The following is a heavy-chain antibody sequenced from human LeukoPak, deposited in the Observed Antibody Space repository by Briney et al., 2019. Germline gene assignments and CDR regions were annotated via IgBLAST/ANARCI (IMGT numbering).Heavy chain of an antibody. CDR3: ARSDTSYNYGMDV. J-gene: IGHJ6*02. V-gene: IGHV3-66*01. CDR2: IYSGGST. Sequence: PGGSLRLSCAASGFTVSSSYISWVRQAPGKGLEWVSVIYSGGSTYYVDSVKGRFTISRDNSKNTLYLQMNSLRAEDTAVYYCARSDTSYNYGMDVWGQGTTVTVSS. D-gene: IGHD2-21*02. CDR1: GFTVSSSY.